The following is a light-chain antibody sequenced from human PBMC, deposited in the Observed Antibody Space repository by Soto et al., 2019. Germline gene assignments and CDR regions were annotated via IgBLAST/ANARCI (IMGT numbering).Light chain of an antibody. CDR3: QQYNNWPET. CDR2: GAS. Sequence: EIVMTQSPSTLSGSPLERSTLSRRASQSVSSNLAWYQQKPGQAPRLLIYGASTRATGIPARFSGSGSGTEFNLTISSLQSEDFAVYYCQQYNNWPETFGPGTKVDIK. CDR1: QSVSSN. V-gene: IGKV3-15*01. J-gene: IGKJ3*01.